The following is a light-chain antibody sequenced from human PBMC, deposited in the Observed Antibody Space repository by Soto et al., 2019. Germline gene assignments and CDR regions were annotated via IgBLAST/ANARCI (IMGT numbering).Light chain of an antibody. CDR1: QTILSTSNNKHY. V-gene: IGKV4-1*01. CDR3: HQYYSVPPT. Sequence: DIVMTQSPDSLAVSLGERVTISCKSSQTILSTSNNKHYLAWFRQKPGRPPKLLIYWASTRESGVPDRFSGSGSGTDFTLTITSLQAEDVAIYSCHQYYSVPPTFGQGTRLEIK. J-gene: IGKJ5*01. CDR2: WAS.